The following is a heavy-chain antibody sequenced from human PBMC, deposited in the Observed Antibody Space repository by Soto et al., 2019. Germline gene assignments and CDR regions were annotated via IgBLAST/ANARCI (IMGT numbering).Heavy chain of an antibody. CDR1: GGSISSGDYY. D-gene: IGHD6-13*01. CDR2: IYYSGST. J-gene: IGHJ3*02. CDR3: ARRRTTSAAGTLGAFDI. Sequence: QVQLQESGPGLVKPSQTLSLTCTVSGGSISSGDYYWSWIRQPPGKGLEWIGYIYYSGSTYYNPSLKSRVTISVDTSKNQFSLKLSSVTAADTAVYYCARRRTTSAAGTLGAFDIWGQGTMVTVSS. V-gene: IGHV4-30-4*01.